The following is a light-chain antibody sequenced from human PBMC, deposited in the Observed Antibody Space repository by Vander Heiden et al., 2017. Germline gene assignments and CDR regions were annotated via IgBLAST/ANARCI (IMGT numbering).Light chain of an antibody. Sequence: SYELTQPPPVSVSRGQTDSITCAGDKLGDKYACWYQQNPGQSPVLCSYQDSNRPSGIPDRFSGSNSGNTATLTNSGTQAMDEADYYCQAWDSSTVVFAGGTTLT. V-gene: IGLV3-1*01. CDR1: KLGDKY. CDR2: QDS. J-gene: IGLJ2*01. CDR3: QAWDSSTVV.